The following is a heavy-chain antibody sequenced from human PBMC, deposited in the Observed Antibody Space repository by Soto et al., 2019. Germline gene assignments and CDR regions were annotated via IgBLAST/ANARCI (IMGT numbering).Heavy chain of an antibody. CDR3: AKEKEYDFNWGTDRFTSHS. D-gene: IGHD3-16*02. Sequence: SLRLSCTASGFTFRTYAMPWSRQAPGQGLEWVSANSRSAGTFYATSVKGRFTISRDNTTSTVYLQMHSLRAADSAIYYGAKEKEYDFNWGTDRFTSHSWGRGTMLTVAS. J-gene: IGHJ4*02. CDR1: GFTFRTYA. CDR2: NSRSAGT. V-gene: IGHV3-23*01.